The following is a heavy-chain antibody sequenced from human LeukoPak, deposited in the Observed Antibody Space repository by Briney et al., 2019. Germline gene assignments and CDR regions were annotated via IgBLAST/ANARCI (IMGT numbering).Heavy chain of an antibody. D-gene: IGHD3-22*01. J-gene: IGHJ4*02. CDR2: ISWNSGSI. Sequence: SXRLSXAASGXTFDDYAXHWVRQAPGKGLEWVSGISWNSGSIVYADSVKGRFTISRDNAKNSLYLQMNSLRAEDTALYYCAKVRDSSGYYYPFDYWGQGTLVTVSS. CDR1: GXTFDDYA. CDR3: AKVRDSSGYYYPFDY. V-gene: IGHV3-9*01.